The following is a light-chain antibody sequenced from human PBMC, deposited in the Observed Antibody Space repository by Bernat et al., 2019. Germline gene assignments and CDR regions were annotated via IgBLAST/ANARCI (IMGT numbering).Light chain of an antibody. Sequence: SYELTQPPSVSVSPGQTASITCSGDKLGDKYACWYQLKAGQSPVLVIYEDNKRPSGIPERFSGSNSGSTATLTISGTQAMDEADYYCQAWDSDSIVFGGGTKLTVL. CDR2: EDN. CDR1: KLGDKY. CDR3: QAWDSDSIV. J-gene: IGLJ2*01. V-gene: IGLV3-1*01.